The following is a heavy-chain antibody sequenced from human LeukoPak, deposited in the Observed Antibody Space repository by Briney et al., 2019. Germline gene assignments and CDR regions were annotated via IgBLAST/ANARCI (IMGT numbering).Heavy chain of an antibody. D-gene: IGHD2-2*01. Sequence: GTSLRLSCAASGFTFSSYAMSWVRQAPGKGLEWVSATSSSDAGTYYAESVKGRFTISRDNSKNTLYLQMNSLRTEDTAVYYCAKERVSTSCCDYWGQGTLVTVSS. V-gene: IGHV3-23*01. CDR1: GFTFSSYA. CDR2: TSSSDAGT. J-gene: IGHJ4*02. CDR3: AKERVSTSCCDY.